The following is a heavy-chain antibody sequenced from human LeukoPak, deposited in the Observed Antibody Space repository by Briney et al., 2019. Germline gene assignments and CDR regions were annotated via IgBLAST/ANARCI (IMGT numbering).Heavy chain of an antibody. V-gene: IGHV1-2*02. D-gene: IGHD2-2*02. CDR3: ASGPSEKYQLLYSYYMDV. J-gene: IGHJ6*03. CDR1: GYTFTGYY. Sequence: ASVKVSCKASGYTFTGYYMHWVRQAPGQGLEWMGWINPNSGGTNYAQKFQGRVTMTRDTSISTAYMELSRPRSDDTAVYYCASGPSEKYQLLYSYYMDVWGKGTTVTVSS. CDR2: INPNSGGT.